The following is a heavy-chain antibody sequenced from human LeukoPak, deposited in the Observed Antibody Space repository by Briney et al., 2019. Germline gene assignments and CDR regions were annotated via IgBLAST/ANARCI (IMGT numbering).Heavy chain of an antibody. D-gene: IGHD2-2*01. V-gene: IGHV4-59*01. CDR2: IYYSGST. CDR1: GGSISSYY. J-gene: IGHJ5*02. Sequence: PSETLSLTCTVSGGSISSYYWSWIRQPPGKGLEWIGYIYYSGSTNYNPSLKSRVTISVDTSKNQFSLKLSSVTAADTAVYYCAREGGYCSSTGCYNWFDPWGQGTLVTVSS. CDR3: AREGGYCSSTGCYNWFDP.